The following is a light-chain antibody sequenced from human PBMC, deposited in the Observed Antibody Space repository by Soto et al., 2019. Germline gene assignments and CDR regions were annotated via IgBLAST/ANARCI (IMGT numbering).Light chain of an antibody. CDR2: EVT. CDR3: SSFVAGNNYWV. Sequence: QSALTQPASVSGSPGQSITISCTGTRSDVGGYNSVCWHQQHPGKAPKLIIYEVTKRPSGVPDRFSASKSGNTASLTVSGLQAEDEADYYCSSFVAGNNYWVFGGGTKVTVL. V-gene: IGLV2-8*01. J-gene: IGLJ3*02. CDR1: RSDVGGYNS.